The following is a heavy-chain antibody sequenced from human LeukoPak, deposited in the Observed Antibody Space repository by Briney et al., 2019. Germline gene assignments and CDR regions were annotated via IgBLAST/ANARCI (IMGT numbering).Heavy chain of an antibody. CDR1: GFTFSSYG. D-gene: IGHD5-18*01. Sequence: GRSLRLSCAASGFTFSSYGMHWVRQAPGKGLEWVAVISYDGSNKYYADSVKGRFTISRDNSKNTLYLQMNSLRAEDTAVYYCAKDLRGYSNGPYWYFDLWGRGTLVTVSS. J-gene: IGHJ2*01. V-gene: IGHV3-30*18. CDR3: AKDLRGYSNGPYWYFDL. CDR2: ISYDGSNK.